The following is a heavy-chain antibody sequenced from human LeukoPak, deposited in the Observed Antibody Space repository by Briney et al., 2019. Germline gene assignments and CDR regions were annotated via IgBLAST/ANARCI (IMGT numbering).Heavy chain of an antibody. J-gene: IGHJ4*02. V-gene: IGHV1-3*01. CDR1: GYTFTSYA. D-gene: IGHD3-22*01. CDR2: INAGNGNT. Sequence: GASVKVSCKASGYTFTSYAMHWVRQAPGQRLEWMGWINAGNGNTKYSQKFQGRVTMTRDTSISTAYMELSRLRSDDTAVYYCARAGALTYYYDSSGYSIDYWGQGTLVTFSS. CDR3: ARAGALTYYYDSSGYSIDY.